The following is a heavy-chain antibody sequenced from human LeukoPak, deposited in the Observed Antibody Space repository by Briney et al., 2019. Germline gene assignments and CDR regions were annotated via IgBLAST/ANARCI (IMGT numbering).Heavy chain of an antibody. J-gene: IGHJ4*02. V-gene: IGHV1-18*01. D-gene: IGHD1-26*01. Sequence: ASVKVSCKASGYTFTSYGISWVRQAPGQRLKGMGWISAYNGNTNYAQKLRGRVTMTTDTSTSTAYMELRSLRSDDTAVYYCARGVGATFAGSWGYYFDYWGQGTLVTVSS. CDR1: GYTFTSYG. CDR2: ISAYNGNT. CDR3: ARGVGATFAGSWGYYFDY.